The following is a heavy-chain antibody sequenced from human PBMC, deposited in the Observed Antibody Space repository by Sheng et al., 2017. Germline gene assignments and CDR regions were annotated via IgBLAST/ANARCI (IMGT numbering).Heavy chain of an antibody. CDR1: GFTFSSYA. CDR3: ARDHGDSGSYSSQIDY. D-gene: IGHD1-26*01. Sequence: QVQLVESGGGVVQPGRSLRLSCAASGFTFSSYAMHWVRQAPGKGLEWVAVISYDGSNKYYADSVKGRFTISRDNSKNTLYLQMNSLRAEDTAVYYCARDHGDSGSYSSQIDYWGQGTLVTVSS. J-gene: IGHJ4*02. CDR2: ISYDGSNK. V-gene: IGHV3-30*04.